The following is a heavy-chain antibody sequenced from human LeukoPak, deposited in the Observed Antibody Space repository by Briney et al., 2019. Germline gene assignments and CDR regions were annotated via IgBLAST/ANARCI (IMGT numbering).Heavy chain of an antibody. V-gene: IGHV3-21*01. CDR2: ISSSSSYI. CDR3: ARDGGHYGGNSFDY. Sequence: PGGSLRLSCAASGFTFSSYSMNWVRQAPEKGLEWVSSISSSSSYIYYADSVKGRFTISRDNAKNSLYLQMNSLRAEDTAVYYCARDGGHYGGNSFDYWGQGTLVTVSS. D-gene: IGHD4-23*01. J-gene: IGHJ4*02. CDR1: GFTFSSYS.